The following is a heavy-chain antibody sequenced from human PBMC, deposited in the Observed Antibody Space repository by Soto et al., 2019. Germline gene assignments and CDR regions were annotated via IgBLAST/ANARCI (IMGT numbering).Heavy chain of an antibody. D-gene: IGHD4-17*01. CDR3: ARGKFHYGDYRYYFDY. CDR1: GGSFSGYY. V-gene: IGHV4-34*01. J-gene: IGHJ4*02. CDR2: INHSGST. Sequence: SETLSLTCAVYGGSFSGYYWSWIRQPPGKGLEWIGEINHSGSTNYNPSLKSRVTISVDTSKNQFSLKLSSVTAADTAVYYCARGKFHYGDYRYYFDYWGQGTLVTVSS.